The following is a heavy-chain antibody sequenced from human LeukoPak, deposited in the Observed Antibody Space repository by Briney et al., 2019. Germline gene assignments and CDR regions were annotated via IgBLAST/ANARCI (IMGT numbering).Heavy chain of an antibody. J-gene: IGHJ6*03. D-gene: IGHD3-3*01. CDR1: GGTISSYA. CDR3: ARDGGYYSAEYYYYYMDV. Sequence: SVKVSCKASGGTISSYAISWVRQAPGQGLEWMGGIIPIFGTANYAQKFQGRVTITTDESTSTAYMELSSLRSEDTAVYYCARDGGYYSAEYYYYYMDVWGKGTTVTVSS. V-gene: IGHV1-69*05. CDR2: IIPIFGTA.